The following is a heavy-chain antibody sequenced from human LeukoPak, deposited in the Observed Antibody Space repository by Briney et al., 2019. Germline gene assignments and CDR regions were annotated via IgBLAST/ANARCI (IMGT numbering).Heavy chain of an antibody. CDR2: ISAYNGNT. Sequence: ASVKVSCKASGYTFTSYGISWVRQAPGEGLEWMGWISAYNGNTNYAQKLQGRVTMTTDTSTSTAYMELRSLRSDDTAVYYCARAVVGTDYYYYMDVWGKGTTVTVSS. J-gene: IGHJ6*03. V-gene: IGHV1-18*01. CDR1: GYTFTSYG. D-gene: IGHD2-2*01. CDR3: ARAVVGTDYYYYMDV.